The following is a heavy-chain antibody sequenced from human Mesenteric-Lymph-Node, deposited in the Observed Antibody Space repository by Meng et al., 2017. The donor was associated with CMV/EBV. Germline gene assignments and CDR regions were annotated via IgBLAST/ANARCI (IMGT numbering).Heavy chain of an antibody. CDR1: GGSISSSSYY. V-gene: IGHV4-39*07. Sequence: GSLRLSCTVSGGSISSSSYYWGWIRQPPGKGLEWIGSICYSGSTYYNPSLKSRVTISVDTSKNQFSLKLSSVTAADTAVYYCARGGGTVTTDFDYWGQGTLVTVSS. D-gene: IGHD4-11*01. CDR3: ARGGGTVTTDFDY. J-gene: IGHJ4*02. CDR2: ICYSGST.